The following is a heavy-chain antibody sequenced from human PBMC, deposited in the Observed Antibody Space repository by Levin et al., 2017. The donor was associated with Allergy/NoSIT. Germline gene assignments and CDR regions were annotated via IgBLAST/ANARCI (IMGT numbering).Heavy chain of an antibody. D-gene: IGHD5-12*01. CDR2: ISSSSSYI. Sequence: RGESLKISCAASGFTFSSYSMNWVRQAPGKGLEWVSSISSSSSYIYYADSVKGRFTISRDNAKNSLYLQMNSLRAEDTAVYYCARPSDSGYYQGDYWRQGTLVTVSS. V-gene: IGHV3-21*01. J-gene: IGHJ4*02. CDR3: ARPSDSGYYQGDY. CDR1: GFTFSSYS.